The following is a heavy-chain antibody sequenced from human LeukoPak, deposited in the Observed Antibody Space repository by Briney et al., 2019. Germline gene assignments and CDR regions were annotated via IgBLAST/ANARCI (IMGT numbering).Heavy chain of an antibody. Sequence: TSETLSLTCTVSGGSISSGGYYWSWIRQHPGKGLEWIGYIYNSGSTYSNPSLRSRVNISGDTSKNQFSLNLSSVTAADTAIYYCARAGTRVGSFDYWGQGTLGTVSS. CDR1: GGSISSGGYY. CDR2: IYNSGST. J-gene: IGHJ4*02. CDR3: ARAGTRVGSFDY. D-gene: IGHD4-23*01. V-gene: IGHV4-31*03.